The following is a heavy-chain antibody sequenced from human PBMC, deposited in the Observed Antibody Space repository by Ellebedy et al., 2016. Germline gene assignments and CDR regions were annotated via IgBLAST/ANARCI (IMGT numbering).Heavy chain of an antibody. J-gene: IGHJ3*01. CDR1: GYTFTSYY. Sequence: ASVKVSCKASGYTFTSYYIHWVRQAPGQGLEWMGIINPSSGSTGYAQKFQGRVTMTRDTSTTTVYMDLSSLISEDTAVYYCARGGSCTSSSCYYGAFDVWGQGTMVTVSS. D-gene: IGHD2-2*01. CDR3: ARGGSCTSSSCYYGAFDV. V-gene: IGHV1-46*01. CDR2: INPSSGST.